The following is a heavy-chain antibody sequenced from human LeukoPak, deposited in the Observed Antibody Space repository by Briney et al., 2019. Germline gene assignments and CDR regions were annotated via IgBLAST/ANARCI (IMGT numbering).Heavy chain of an antibody. CDR3: ARDGGYSYGYPLDY. J-gene: IGHJ4*02. Sequence: GASVKVSCKASGYTFTSYAMHWVRQAPGQRLEWMGWINAGNGNTKYSQKFQGRVTITRDTSASTAYMELSSLRSEDTAVYYCARDGGYSYGYPLDYWGQGTLVTVSS. CDR1: GYTFTSYA. D-gene: IGHD5-18*01. CDR2: INAGNGNT. V-gene: IGHV1-3*01.